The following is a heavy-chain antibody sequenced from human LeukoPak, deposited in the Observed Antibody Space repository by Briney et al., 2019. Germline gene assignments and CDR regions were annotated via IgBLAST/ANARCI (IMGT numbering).Heavy chain of an antibody. CDR2: IIPIFGTA. V-gene: IGHV1-69*13. D-gene: IGHD5-12*01. CDR1: GGTFSRHA. J-gene: IGHJ6*02. Sequence: GASVKVSCTASGGTFSRHAISWVRQAPGQGLEWMGGIIPIFGTANYAQKFQGRVTITADESTSTAYMELSSLRSEDTAVYYCASPIRGYSGYELYYYYGMDVWGQGTTVTVSS. CDR3: ASPIRGYSGYELYYYYGMDV.